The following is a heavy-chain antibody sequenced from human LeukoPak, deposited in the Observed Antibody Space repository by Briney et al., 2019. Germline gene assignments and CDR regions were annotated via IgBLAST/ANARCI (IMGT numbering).Heavy chain of an antibody. CDR2: INDSGSA. D-gene: IGHD3-22*01. J-gene: IGHJ4*02. V-gene: IGHV4-34*01. CDR1: GGPFSGYY. CDR3: ARARGDYYDSSGYYSAFDY. Sequence: ETLSLTCAVYGGPFSGYYWSWIRQPPGKGLEWIGEINDSGSANYNPSLKSRVTISVDMSKNQFSLKLSSVTAADTAVYYCARARGDYYDSSGYYSAFDYWCQGT.